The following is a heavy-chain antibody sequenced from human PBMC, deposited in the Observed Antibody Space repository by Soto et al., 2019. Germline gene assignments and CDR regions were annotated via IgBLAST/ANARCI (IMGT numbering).Heavy chain of an antibody. Sequence: SETLSLTCTVSGGSISSGGYYWSWIRQHPGKGLEWIGYIYYSGSTYYNPSLKSRVTISVDTSKNQFSLKLSSVTAADTAVYYCARDEYAGSGSYHYYYGMDVWGQGTTVTVS. CDR2: IYYSGST. J-gene: IGHJ6*02. CDR3: ARDEYAGSGSYHYYYGMDV. V-gene: IGHV4-31*03. CDR1: GGSISSGGYY. D-gene: IGHD3-10*01.